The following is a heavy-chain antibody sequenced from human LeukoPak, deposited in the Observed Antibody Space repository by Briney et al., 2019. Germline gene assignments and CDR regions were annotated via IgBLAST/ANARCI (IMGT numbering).Heavy chain of an antibody. CDR2: INHSGST. CDR1: GGSFSGYY. V-gene: IGHV4-34*01. Sequence: PSETLSLTCAVYGGSFSGYYWSWIRQPPGKGLEWIGEINHSGSTNYNPSLKSRVTISVDTSKNRFSLKLSSVTAADTAVYYCARALGYCSGGSCPRTYYFDYWGQGTLVTVSS. D-gene: IGHD2-15*01. CDR3: ARALGYCSGGSCPRTYYFDY. J-gene: IGHJ4*02.